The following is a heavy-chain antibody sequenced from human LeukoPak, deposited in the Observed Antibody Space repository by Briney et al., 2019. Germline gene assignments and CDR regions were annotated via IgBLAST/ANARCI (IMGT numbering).Heavy chain of an antibody. D-gene: IGHD2-15*01. CDR2: IYYSGNT. J-gene: IGHJ6*02. V-gene: IGHV4-59*01. CDR3: ARDARIAKGDDYYYGMDV. CDR1: GGSISSYY. Sequence: SETLSLTCTVSGGSISSYYWSWIRQPPGKGLEWIGYIYYSGNTNYNPSLKSRVTISVDTSKNQFSLKLSSVTAADTAVYYCARDARIAKGDDYYYGMDVWGQGTTVTVSS.